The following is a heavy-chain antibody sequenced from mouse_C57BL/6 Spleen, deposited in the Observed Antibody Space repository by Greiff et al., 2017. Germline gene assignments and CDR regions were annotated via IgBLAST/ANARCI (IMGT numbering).Heavy chain of an antibody. J-gene: IGHJ3*01. CDR3: AGYDQAWFAY. V-gene: IGHV1-4*01. Sequence: QVQLQQSGAELARPGASVKMSCKASGYTFTSYTMHWVKQRPGQGLEWIGYINPSSGYTKYNQKFKDKATLTADKYSSTAYMQLSSLTSEDSAVYYCAGYDQAWFAYWGQGTLVTVSA. CDR1: GYTFTSYT. D-gene: IGHD2-10*02. CDR2: INPSSGYT.